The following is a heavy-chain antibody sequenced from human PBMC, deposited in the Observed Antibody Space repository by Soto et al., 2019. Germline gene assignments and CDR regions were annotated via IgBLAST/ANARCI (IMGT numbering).Heavy chain of an antibody. Sequence: GGSLRLSCAASGFTFSSYAMSWVRQAPGKGLEWVSAISGSGGSTYYADSVKGRFTISRDNSKNTLYLQMNSLRAEDTAVYYCAKDKERSPMGRGVIGPLGDYYYGMDVWGQGTTVTVSS. J-gene: IGHJ6*02. D-gene: IGHD3-10*01. CDR3: AKDKERSPMGRGVIGPLGDYYYGMDV. V-gene: IGHV3-23*01. CDR2: ISGSGGST. CDR1: GFTFSSYA.